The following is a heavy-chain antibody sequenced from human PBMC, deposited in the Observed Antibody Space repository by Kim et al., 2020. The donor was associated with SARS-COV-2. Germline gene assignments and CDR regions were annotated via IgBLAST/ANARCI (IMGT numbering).Heavy chain of an antibody. V-gene: IGHV3-72*01. Sequence: GGSLRLSCVASGFSFSDHYMDWARQAPGKGLEWVGRIRKKSDSYSTEYAASVKGRFTVSRDDSKSSLYLQMNGLKAEDAAVYFCTRGGFQHAYDVWGQGT. D-gene: IGHD1-26*01. CDR2: IRKKSDSYST. CDR1: GFSFSDHY. J-gene: IGHJ3*01. CDR3: TRGGFQHAYDV.